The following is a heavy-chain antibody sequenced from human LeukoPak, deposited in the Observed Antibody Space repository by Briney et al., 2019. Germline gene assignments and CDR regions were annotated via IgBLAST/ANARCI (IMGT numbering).Heavy chain of an antibody. V-gene: IGHV4-59*08. J-gene: IGHJ4*02. CDR2: IYYSGIT. Sequence: PSETLSLTCTVSGASINSYYWSWIRQPPGKGLEWLGYIYYSGITNHNPSLKSRVTISVDTSRNQFSLKLSSVTAADTAVYYCARGMTTVTHWGQGTLVTVSS. CDR3: ARGMTTVTH. CDR1: GASINSYY. D-gene: IGHD4-11*01.